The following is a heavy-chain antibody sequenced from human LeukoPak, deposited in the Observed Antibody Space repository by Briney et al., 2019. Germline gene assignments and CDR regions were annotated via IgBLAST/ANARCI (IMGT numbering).Heavy chain of an antibody. CDR3: ARDLYRRQHLGLIDS. Sequence: PGGSLRLSCAASGFTFSSYWMHWVRQAPGKGLVWVSRINSDGSSTSYADSVKGRFTISRDNAKNTLYLQMNSLRAEDTAVYYCARDLYRRQHLGLIDSWGQGTRVTVSS. J-gene: IGHJ4*02. CDR2: INSDGSST. D-gene: IGHD6-13*01. CDR1: GFTFSSYW. V-gene: IGHV3-74*01.